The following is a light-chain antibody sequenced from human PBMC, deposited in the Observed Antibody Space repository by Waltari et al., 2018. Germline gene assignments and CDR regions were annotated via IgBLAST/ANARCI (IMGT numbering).Light chain of an antibody. J-gene: IGKJ1*01. CDR3: QQYNSYWT. Sequence: DIQMTQPPPTLSASVGHRVTITCRASQSISSWFAWYQQKPGKAPKLLLYKASSLESGVPSRFSGSGSGTEFTLAISSLQPDDFATYCCQQYNSYWTFGQGTKVEIK. V-gene: IGKV1-5*03. CDR1: QSISSW. CDR2: KAS.